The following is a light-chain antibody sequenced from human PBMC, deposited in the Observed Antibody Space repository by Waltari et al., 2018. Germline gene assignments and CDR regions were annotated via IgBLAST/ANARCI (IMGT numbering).Light chain of an antibody. V-gene: IGKV1-5*03. J-gene: IGKJ1*01. CDR3: QHYDVFSTT. CDR2: KSS. CDR1: QNIPRW. Sequence: DIQMTQSPSTLSASVGDRVTITCRASQNIPRWLAWYQQKPGKAPKLLIYKSSIFESGVPSRFSGGGSGTEFTLTISSLQPDDFATYYCQHYDVFSTTFGPGTKVEIK.